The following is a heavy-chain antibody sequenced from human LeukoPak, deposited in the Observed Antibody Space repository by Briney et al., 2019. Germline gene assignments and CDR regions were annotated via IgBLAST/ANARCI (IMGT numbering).Heavy chain of an antibody. J-gene: IGHJ4*02. CDR3: TTVVDYDILTGYHSVDY. CDR1: GFTFSNAW. D-gene: IGHD3-9*01. Sequence: PGGSLRLSCAASGFTFSNAWMSWVRQAPGKGLEWVGRIKSKTDGGTTDYAAPVKGRFTISRDDSKNTLYLQMNSLKTEDTAVYYCTTVVDYDILTGYHSVDYWGQGTLVTVSS. CDR2: IKSKTDGGTT. V-gene: IGHV3-15*01.